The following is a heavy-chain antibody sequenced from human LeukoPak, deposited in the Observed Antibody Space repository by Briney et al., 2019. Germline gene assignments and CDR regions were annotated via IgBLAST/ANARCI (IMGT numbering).Heavy chain of an antibody. CDR1: GGSFSGYY. CDR3: ARSRVGTTGGYYYYYMDV. D-gene: IGHD1-14*01. V-gene: IGHV4-34*01. CDR2: INHSGST. Sequence: SETLSLTCAVYGGSFSGYYWSWIRQPPGKGLEWIGEINHSGSTNYNPSLKSRVTISVDTSKNQFSLKLSSVTAADTAVYYCARSRVGTTGGYYYYYMDVWGKGTTVTVSS. J-gene: IGHJ6*03.